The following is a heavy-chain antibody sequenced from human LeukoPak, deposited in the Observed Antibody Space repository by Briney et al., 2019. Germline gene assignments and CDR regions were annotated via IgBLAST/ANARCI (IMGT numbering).Heavy chain of an antibody. V-gene: IGHV4-34*01. CDR1: GGSFSGYY. CDR3: ARGEAIYPTDAFPI. D-gene: IGHD3-3*02. J-gene: IGHJ3*02. CDR2: INHSGST. Sequence: SETLSLTCAVYGGSFSGYYWSWIRQPPGKGLEWIGEINHSGSTNYNPSLKSRVTISVDTSKNQFSLKLSSVTAADTAVYYCARGEAIYPTDAFPIWGQGTMVPVSS.